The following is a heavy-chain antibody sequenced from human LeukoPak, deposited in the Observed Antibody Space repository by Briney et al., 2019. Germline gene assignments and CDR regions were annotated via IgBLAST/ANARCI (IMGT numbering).Heavy chain of an antibody. Sequence: SQTLSLTCTVSGGPIISSAHYWTWIRHHPAAGLEWIGYIYYTGSTYYNPSLKSRATISVDRSNNQFSLTLTSVTAADSAVYFCARDRGLAIAFDIWGQGTMVTVSS. CDR3: ARDRGLAIAFDI. CDR2: IYYTGST. V-gene: IGHV4-31*03. CDR1: GGPIISSAHY. J-gene: IGHJ3*02.